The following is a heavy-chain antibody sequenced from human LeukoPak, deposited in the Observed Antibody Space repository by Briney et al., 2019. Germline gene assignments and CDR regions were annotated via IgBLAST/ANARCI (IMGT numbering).Heavy chain of an antibody. CDR1: GYTFTSYD. Sequence: ASVKVSCKASGYTFTSYDINWVRQATGQGLEWMGWMNPNSGNTGYAQKFQGRVTMTRNTSISTAYMELSSLRSEDTAVYYCARVSVWGSYRRWGGEIDYWGQGTLVTVSS. D-gene: IGHD3-16*02. CDR3: ARVSVWGSYRRWGGEIDY. V-gene: IGHV1-8*01. J-gene: IGHJ4*02. CDR2: MNPNSGNT.